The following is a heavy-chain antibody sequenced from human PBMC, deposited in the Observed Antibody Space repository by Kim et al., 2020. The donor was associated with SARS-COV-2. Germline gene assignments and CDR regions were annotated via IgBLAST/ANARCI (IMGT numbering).Heavy chain of an antibody. Sequence: GGSLRLSCSASGFTFRSYTMHWVRQAPGKGLESVSLIRNNGDSTYYADSVKGRFTTSRDNSNNTLYLQMNSLRAEDTAIYYCVKGGYGSGWYDYWGQGTLVTVSS. CDR2: IRNNGDST. V-gene: IGHV3-64D*06. CDR1: GFTFRSYT. CDR3: VKGGYGSGWYDY. D-gene: IGHD6-19*01. J-gene: IGHJ4*02.